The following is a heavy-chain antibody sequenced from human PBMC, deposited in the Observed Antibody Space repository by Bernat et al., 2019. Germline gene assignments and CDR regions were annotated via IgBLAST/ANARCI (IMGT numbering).Heavy chain of an antibody. CDR2: IYHSGST. D-gene: IGHD3-16*01. J-gene: IGHJ5*02. CDR1: GYSISSGYY. CDR3: ARGDDYLWGPTNWFDP. V-gene: IGHV4-38-2*01. Sequence: QVQLQESGPGLVKPSETLSLTCAVSGYSISSGYYWGWIRQPPRKGLEWIGSIYHSGSTYYNPSLKSRVTISVDTSKNQFSRKLGYVTAADTAVDYCARGDDYLWGPTNWFDPWGQGTLVAVSS.